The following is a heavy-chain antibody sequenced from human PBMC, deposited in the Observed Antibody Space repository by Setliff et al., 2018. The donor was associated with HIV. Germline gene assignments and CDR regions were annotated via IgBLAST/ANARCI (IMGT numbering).Heavy chain of an antibody. CDR2: IYYSGNT. CDR1: GVSVSSDSHY. V-gene: IGHV4-39*01. Sequence: SETLSLTCTVSGVSVSSDSHYWGWIRKPPGKGLEWIGSIYYSGNTYYNPSLKSRLTMSVDTSKNQFSLKLTSMSAEDTAIYFCASRGRLRWPLSPFDYWGQGALVTVSS. CDR3: ASRGRLRWPLSPFDY. J-gene: IGHJ4*02. D-gene: IGHD4-17*01.